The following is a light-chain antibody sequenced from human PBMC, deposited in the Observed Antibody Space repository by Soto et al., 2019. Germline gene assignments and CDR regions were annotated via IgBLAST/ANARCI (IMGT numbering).Light chain of an antibody. Sequence: EIVLTQSPGTLFFSQGERAPFSCRASQGVSSSSLAWYQQKPGQAPRPLIFGASSGATGFPDRFSGSGSGTDFTLTISRLEPEDFAVYYCQQYGSSPGVTFGPGTKVDIK. J-gene: IGKJ3*01. CDR1: QGVSSSS. V-gene: IGKV3-20*01. CDR3: QQYGSSPGVT. CDR2: GAS.